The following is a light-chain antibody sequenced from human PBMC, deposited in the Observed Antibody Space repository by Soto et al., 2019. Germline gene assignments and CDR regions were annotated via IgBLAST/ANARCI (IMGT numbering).Light chain of an antibody. V-gene: IGKV1-6*01. CDR2: AAS. CDR1: QDIRNT. J-gene: IGKJ1*01. CDR3: LQYYNFSWT. Sequence: AIQMTQSPSSLSASVGDRVAISCRASQDIRNTLAWYQQKPGEAPKLLIFAASNLRSGVPSRFSGSGSLTDFTLAITGLQPEDFATYYCLQYYNFSWTFGQGTKVEVK.